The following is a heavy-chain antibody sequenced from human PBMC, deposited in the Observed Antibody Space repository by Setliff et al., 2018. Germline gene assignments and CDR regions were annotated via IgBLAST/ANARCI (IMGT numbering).Heavy chain of an antibody. J-gene: IGHJ6*03. CDR3: ASIDWGENFYNMDV. D-gene: IGHD7-27*01. CDR1: GFTFSKYW. V-gene: IGHV3-74*01. Sequence: GGSLRLSCGASGFTFSKYWMYWVRQVPGKGLVWVSRIYGDGTITNYADSVKGRFTISRDNAKNTLYLQMNSLRGEDTAVYFCASIDWGENFYNMDVWGKGTTVTVSS. CDR2: IYGDGTIT.